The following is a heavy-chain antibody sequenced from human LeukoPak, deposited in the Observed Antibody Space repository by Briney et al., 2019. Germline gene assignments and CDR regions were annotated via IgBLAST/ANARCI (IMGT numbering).Heavy chain of an antibody. CDR3: ASGWGSGSYYYYMDV. CDR2: IYYSGST. CDR1: GGSISSYY. D-gene: IGHD3-16*01. J-gene: IGHJ6*03. Sequence: SETLSLTCTVSGGSISSYYWSWIRQPPGKGLEWIGYIYYSGSTNYNPSLKSRVTISVDTSKNQFSLKLSSVTAADTAVYYCASGWGSGSYYYYMDVWGKGTTVTISS. V-gene: IGHV4-59*01.